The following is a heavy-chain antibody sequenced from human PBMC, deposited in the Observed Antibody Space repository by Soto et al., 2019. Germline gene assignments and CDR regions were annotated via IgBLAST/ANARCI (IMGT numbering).Heavy chain of an antibody. D-gene: IGHD6-13*01. V-gene: IGHV3-9*01. J-gene: IGHJ1*01. CDR2: INCNSGSI. Sequence: SLRFSSAASGVTFDDYAIHWVRQVPGKGLEWVSGINCNSGSIGYGDSVKGRFAISRDNAKNSLHLQMNSLSAEDTAFYYCVKDESINWYSGHFRHWGQGTLVTVPS. CDR1: GVTFDDYA. CDR3: VKDESINWYSGHFRH.